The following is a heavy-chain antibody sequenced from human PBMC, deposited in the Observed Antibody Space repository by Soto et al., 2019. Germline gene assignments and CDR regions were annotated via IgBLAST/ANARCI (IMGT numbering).Heavy chain of an antibody. CDR1: SGSISSSNW. V-gene: IGHV4-4*02. Sequence: XXTLSLPFAVSSGSISSSNWGSWVRQPPGKGLEWIGYIYYSGSTNYNPSLKSRVTISIDTSEDQFSLKLSSVNATDTAVYYCSRHTTPGGYYFDNWGQGTLVTVSS. D-gene: IGHD1-26*01. J-gene: IGHJ4*02. CDR2: IYYSGST. CDR3: SRHTTPGGYYFDN.